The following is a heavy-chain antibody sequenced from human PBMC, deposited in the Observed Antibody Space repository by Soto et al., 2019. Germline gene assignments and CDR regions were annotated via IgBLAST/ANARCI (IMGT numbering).Heavy chain of an antibody. D-gene: IGHD2-2*01. Sequence: QVQLVQSGAEVKKPGSPVKVSCKASGGTFSSYAISWVRQAPGQGLEWMGGILPIFGTANYARKVQGRVTITADRSTITAYMELSSLRSEDTAVYYCARASTLTVHCGSVSCPRMDVWGQGTTVTVSS. V-gene: IGHV1-69*06. CDR2: ILPIFGTA. CDR1: GGTFSSYA. J-gene: IGHJ6*02. CDR3: ARASTLTVHCGSVSCPRMDV.